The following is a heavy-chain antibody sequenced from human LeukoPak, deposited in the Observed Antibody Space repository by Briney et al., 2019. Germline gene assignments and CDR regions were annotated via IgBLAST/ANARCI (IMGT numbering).Heavy chain of an antibody. CDR2: IKQDGSER. CDR3: ASTQTFDY. J-gene: IGHJ4*02. Sequence: GGSLRLSCAASGFTFRTYSMNWVRQAPGKGLEWVANIKQDGSERYYADSVRGRFTISRDNAKSSLYLQLNSLRVEDTAVYHCASTQTFDYWGQGTLVTVPS. V-gene: IGHV3-7*03. CDR1: GFTFRTYS.